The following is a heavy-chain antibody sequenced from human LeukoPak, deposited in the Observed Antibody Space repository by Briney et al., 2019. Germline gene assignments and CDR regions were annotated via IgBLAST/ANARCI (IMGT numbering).Heavy chain of an antibody. J-gene: IGHJ6*02. CDR1: GYTFTSYG. V-gene: IGHV1-18*01. CDR3: AVSLTTGGYYGMDV. CDR2: ISAYNGNT. Sequence: ASVKVSCKASGYTFTSYGISWVRQAPGQGLEWMGWISAYNGNTNYAQKLQGRVTMTTDTSTSTAYMELRSLRSDDTAVYFCAVSLTTGGYYGMDVWGQGTTVTVSS. D-gene: IGHD1-1*01.